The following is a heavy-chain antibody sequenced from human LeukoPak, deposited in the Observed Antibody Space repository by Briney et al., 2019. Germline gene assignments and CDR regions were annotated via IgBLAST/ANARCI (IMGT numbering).Heavy chain of an antibody. D-gene: IGHD5-18*01. CDR3: AKAPGYSYDSGHFDY. J-gene: IGHJ4*02. Sequence: VRSLRLSCAASGFMFDDYAMHWVRQGPGKGLEWVSGISWNSGIRGYADSVKGRFTISRDNAKNSLYLQMNSLRAEDTALYYCAKAPGYSYDSGHFDYWGQGILVTVSS. CDR1: GFMFDDYA. CDR2: ISWNSGIR. V-gene: IGHV3-9*01.